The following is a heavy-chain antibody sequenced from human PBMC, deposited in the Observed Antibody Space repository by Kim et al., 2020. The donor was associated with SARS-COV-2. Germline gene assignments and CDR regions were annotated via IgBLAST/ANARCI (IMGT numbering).Heavy chain of an antibody. J-gene: IGHJ6*03. CDR2: ISPADSDA. Sequence: GESLKISCQGSGYSFTTYWITWVRQMPGKGPEWMGIISPADSDAKYSPSFQGRVTFSVDKSINTAYLQWSSLKASDTAIYYCARHGSYYYYMDVWGKGTTVTVSS. CDR1: GYSFTTYW. CDR3: ARHGSYYYYMDV. D-gene: IGHD2-2*03. V-gene: IGHV5-51*01.